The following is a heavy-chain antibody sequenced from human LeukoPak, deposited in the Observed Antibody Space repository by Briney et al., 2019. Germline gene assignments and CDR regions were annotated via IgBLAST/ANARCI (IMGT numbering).Heavy chain of an antibody. V-gene: IGHV3-48*03. CDR2: ISSSDSTI. J-gene: IGHJ4*02. D-gene: IGHD4-23*01. CDR1: GFTLSSYE. Sequence: GGSLRLSCAASGFTLSSYEMHWVRQAPGKGLEWVSYISSSDSTIYYADSVKGRFTISRDNAKNSLYLQMNSLRAEDTAVYYCARDYGGSSPFDYWGQGTLVTVSS. CDR3: ARDYGGSSPFDY.